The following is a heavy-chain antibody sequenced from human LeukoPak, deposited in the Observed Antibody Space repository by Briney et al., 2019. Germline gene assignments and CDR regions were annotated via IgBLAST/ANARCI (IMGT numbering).Heavy chain of an antibody. CDR3: TRNVGWYSHDS. D-gene: IGHD6-19*01. V-gene: IGHV4-59*08. Sequence: SETLSLTCTVSGDSLSSHYWSWIRQPLGKGLEWIGYIYGSGSTHYDPSLRSRVTISEDTSKNQFSLKLTSVTAADTAVYYCTRNVGWYSHDSWGQGTLVTVSS. CDR2: IYGSGST. CDR1: GDSLSSHY. J-gene: IGHJ4*02.